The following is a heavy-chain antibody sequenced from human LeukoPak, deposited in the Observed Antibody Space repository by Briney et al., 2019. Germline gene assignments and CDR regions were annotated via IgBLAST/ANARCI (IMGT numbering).Heavy chain of an antibody. Sequence: GESLKISCKGSGYSFTSYWIGWVRQMPGKGLEWMGIIYPGDSDTRYSPSFQGQVTISADKSISTAYLQWSSLKAPDTAMYYCARHALGGATAGFNDYWGQGTLVTVSS. CDR2: IYPGDSDT. D-gene: IGHD3-16*01. V-gene: IGHV5-51*01. CDR3: ARHALGGATAGFNDY. J-gene: IGHJ4*02. CDR1: GYSFTSYW.